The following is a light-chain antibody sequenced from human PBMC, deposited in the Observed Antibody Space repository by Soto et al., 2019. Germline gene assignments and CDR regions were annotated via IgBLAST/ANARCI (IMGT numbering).Light chain of an antibody. CDR3: LQDYNYPPT. Sequence: AIQMTQSPSSLSASVGDRVTITCRASQGIRNDLGWYQQKPGKAPKLLIYAASSLQSGVPSRFRGSGSGTDFTLTISSLQPEDFPTYYCLQDYNYPPTFGQGTKVDIK. J-gene: IGKJ1*01. CDR1: QGIRND. V-gene: IGKV1-6*01. CDR2: AAS.